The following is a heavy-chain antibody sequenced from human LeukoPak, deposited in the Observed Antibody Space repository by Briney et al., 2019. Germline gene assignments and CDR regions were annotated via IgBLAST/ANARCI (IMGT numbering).Heavy chain of an antibody. V-gene: IGHV4-4*07. CDR2: IYTSGST. CDR1: GGSFSSYY. CDR3: TRDHYLSGFT. D-gene: IGHD3-10*01. Sequence: PSETLSLTCAVYGGSFSSYYWSWIRQPAGKGLEWIGRIYTSGSTNYNPSLKSRVTISVDTSKNQFSLNLTSVTAADTAVYYCTRDHYLSGFTWGQGTLVTVSS. J-gene: IGHJ4*02.